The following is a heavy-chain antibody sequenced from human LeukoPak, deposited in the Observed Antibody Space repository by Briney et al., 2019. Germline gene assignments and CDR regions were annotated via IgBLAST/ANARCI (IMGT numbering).Heavy chain of an antibody. Sequence: SETLSLTCAVYGGSFSGYYWSWIRQPPGKGLEWIGEINHSGSTNYNPSLKSRVTISVDTSKNQFSLKLSSVTAADTAVYYCARVVVVPVAVDYWGQGTLVTVSS. CDR2: INHSGST. V-gene: IGHV4-34*01. CDR1: GGSFSGYY. J-gene: IGHJ4*02. CDR3: ARVVVVPVAVDY. D-gene: IGHD2-2*01.